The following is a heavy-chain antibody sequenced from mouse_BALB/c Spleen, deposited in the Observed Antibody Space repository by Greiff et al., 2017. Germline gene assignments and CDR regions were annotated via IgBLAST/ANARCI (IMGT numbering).Heavy chain of an antibody. D-gene: IGHD2-4*01. CDR2: ISSGGST. Sequence: VQLKESGGGLVKPGGSLKLSCAASGFTFSSYAMSWVRQTPEKRLEWVASISSGGSTYYPDSVKGRFTISRDNARNILYLQMSSLRSEDTAMYYCARPDYGWGQGTLVTVSA. CDR3: ARPDYG. CDR1: GFTFSSYA. V-gene: IGHV5-6-5*01. J-gene: IGHJ3*01.